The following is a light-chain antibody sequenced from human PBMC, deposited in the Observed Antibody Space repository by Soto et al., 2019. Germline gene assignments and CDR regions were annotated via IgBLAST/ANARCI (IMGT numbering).Light chain of an antibody. Sequence: DIQMTQSPSSLSASVGDRVTFICQASQDINNYLNWYQQKPGKAPKLLRYDSSNLERGVPSRFNEIEYWTRFSFIIRSLQPEDIATYYFQQFDSLPFTFGQGTRVEIK. V-gene: IGKV1-33*01. CDR2: DSS. CDR3: QQFDSLPFT. J-gene: IGKJ5*01. CDR1: QDINNY.